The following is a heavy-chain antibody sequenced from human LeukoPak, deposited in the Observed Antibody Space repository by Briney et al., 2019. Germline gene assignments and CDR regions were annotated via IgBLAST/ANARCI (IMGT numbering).Heavy chain of an antibody. Sequence: GGSLRLSCATSGFNFDRYTIHWVRQAPGKGLEWVSLAGWAGGTTYYSDSVRGRSTISRDSGKNSVYLQMNSLTTDDTAFYFCAKELDTMFFDYWGQGALVTVSS. V-gene: IGHV3-43*01. CDR1: GFNFDRYT. D-gene: IGHD5-18*01. CDR3: AKELDTMFFDY. CDR2: AGWAGGTT. J-gene: IGHJ4*02.